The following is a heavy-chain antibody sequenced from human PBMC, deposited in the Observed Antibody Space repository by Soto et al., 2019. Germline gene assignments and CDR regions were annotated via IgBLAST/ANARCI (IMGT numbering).Heavy chain of an antibody. CDR2: IRSKANSYAT. D-gene: IGHD1-26*01. J-gene: IGHJ3*02. Sequence: GGSLRLSCAASGFTFSGSAMHWVRQASGKGLEWVGRIRSKANSYATAYAASVKGRFTISRDDSKNTAYLQMNSLKTEDMAVYYCTRPGAWELQTAFDIWGQGTMVTVSS. CDR1: GFTFSGSA. V-gene: IGHV3-73*01. CDR3: TRPGAWELQTAFDI.